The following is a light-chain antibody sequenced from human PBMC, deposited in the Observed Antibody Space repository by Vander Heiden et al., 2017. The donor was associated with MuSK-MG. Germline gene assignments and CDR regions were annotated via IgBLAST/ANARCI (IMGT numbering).Light chain of an antibody. J-gene: IGKJ2*01. CDR3: QQSDSSPLYT. V-gene: IGKV1-39*01. Sequence: DIQMTQSPSSLSASVGDRVTITCRASQSISYYLNWFQQRPGKAPKLLIYAASSLQSGVPSRFSGSGYGTDFTLTISSRQPEDFATYYCQQSDSSPLYTFGQGTKLXIK. CDR2: AAS. CDR1: QSISYY.